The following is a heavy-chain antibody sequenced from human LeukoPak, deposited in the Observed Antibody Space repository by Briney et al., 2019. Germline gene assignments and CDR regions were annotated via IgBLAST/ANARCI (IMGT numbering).Heavy chain of an antibody. J-gene: IGHJ2*01. CDR3: ARDRKGRTYGDPYWFFDL. V-gene: IGHV3-30-3*01. Sequence: GGSLRLSCAASGFTFSSYAMHWVRQAPGKGLEWVAVISYDGSNKYYADSVKGRFTISRDNPKNTLYLQMNSLRAEDTAVYYCARDRKGRTYGDPYWFFDLWGRGTLVSVSS. D-gene: IGHD4-17*01. CDR1: GFTFSSYA. CDR2: ISYDGSNK.